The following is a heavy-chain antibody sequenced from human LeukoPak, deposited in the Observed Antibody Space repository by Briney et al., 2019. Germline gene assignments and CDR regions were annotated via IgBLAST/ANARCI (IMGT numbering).Heavy chain of an antibody. CDR3: ARETTRVSYYYGMDV. D-gene: IGHD1-1*01. CDR2: ISAYNGNT. Sequence: GASVKVSCKASGYTFSNYAITGVRQAPGQGLEWMGWISAYNGNTNYAPKLQGRVTMTTDTSTSAAYMELRSLRSDDTAVYYCARETTRVSYYYGMDVWGQGTTVTVSS. CDR1: GYTFSNYA. V-gene: IGHV1-18*01. J-gene: IGHJ6*02.